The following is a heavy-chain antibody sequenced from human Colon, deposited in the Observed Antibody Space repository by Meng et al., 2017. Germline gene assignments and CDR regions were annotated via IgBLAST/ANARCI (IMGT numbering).Heavy chain of an antibody. Sequence: GESLKISCAASGFTFSRYWMHWVRQAPGKGPVWVSRINTDGSNTAYADSVKGRFTISRDNAKDTLYPQMNSLRAEDTAVYYCVRGIGITVAGSMDYWGQGTLVTVSS. J-gene: IGHJ4*02. CDR2: INTDGSNT. V-gene: IGHV3-74*01. CDR3: VRGIGITVAGSMDY. D-gene: IGHD6-19*01. CDR1: GFTFSRYW.